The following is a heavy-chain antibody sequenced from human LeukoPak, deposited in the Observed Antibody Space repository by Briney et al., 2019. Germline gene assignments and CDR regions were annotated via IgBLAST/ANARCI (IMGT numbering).Heavy chain of an antibody. CDR1: GFTFSNYW. J-gene: IGHJ4*02. CDR3: AKGGATVIDY. D-gene: IGHD4-17*01. CDR2: INSDGSST. V-gene: IGHV3-74*01. Sequence: GGSLRLSCAASGFTFSNYWMHRVRQAPGKGLVWVSRINSDGSSTTSADSVKGRFTISRDNAKNTLYLQMNSLRAEDTAVYYCAKGGATVIDYWGQGTLVTVSS.